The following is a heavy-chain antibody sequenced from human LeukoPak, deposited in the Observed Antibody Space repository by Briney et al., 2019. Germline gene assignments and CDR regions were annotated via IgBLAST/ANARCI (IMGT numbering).Heavy chain of an antibody. D-gene: IGHD4-17*01. CDR2: IYTSGST. CDR3: ARGLFNYGAFDI. Sequence: SETLSLTCTVSGGSISSYYWSWIRQPAGKGLEWIGRIYTSGSTNYNPSLKSRVTMSVDTSKNQFSPKLSSVTAADTAVYYCARGLFNYGAFDIWGQGTMVTVSS. CDR1: GGSISSYY. V-gene: IGHV4-4*07. J-gene: IGHJ3*02.